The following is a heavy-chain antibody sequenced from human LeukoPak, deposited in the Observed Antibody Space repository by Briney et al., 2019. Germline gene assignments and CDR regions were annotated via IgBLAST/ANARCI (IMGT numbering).Heavy chain of an antibody. Sequence: SETLSLTCTVSGDSISSGNYYWSWIRQPPGKGLEWIGSIYYSGSTYYNPSLKSRVTISVDTSKNQFSLKLSSVTAADTAVYYCAREAYYYDSSGPHFDYWGQGTLVTVSS. D-gene: IGHD3-22*01. J-gene: IGHJ4*02. V-gene: IGHV4-39*07. CDR3: AREAYYYDSSGPHFDY. CDR1: GDSISSGNYY. CDR2: IYYSGST.